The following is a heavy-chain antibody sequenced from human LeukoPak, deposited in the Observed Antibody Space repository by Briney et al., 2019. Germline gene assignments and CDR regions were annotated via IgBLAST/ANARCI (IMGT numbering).Heavy chain of an antibody. V-gene: IGHV3-23*01. CDR1: GFTFSSYG. CDR2: ISGSGGST. Sequence: GGSLRLSCAASGFTFSSYGMSWVRQAPGKGLEWVSAISGSGGSTYYADSVKGRFTISRDNSKNTLYLQMNSLRAEDTAVYYCAKKGQYSYGYYYYYYYMDVWGKATTVTISS. J-gene: IGHJ6*03. D-gene: IGHD5-18*01. CDR3: AKKGQYSYGYYYYYYYMDV.